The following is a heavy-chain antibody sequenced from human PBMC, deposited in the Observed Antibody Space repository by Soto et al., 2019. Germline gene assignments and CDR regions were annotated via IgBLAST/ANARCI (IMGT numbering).Heavy chain of an antibody. D-gene: IGHD3-22*01. Sequence: TLSLTCAVSGGSISSGGYSWSWIRQPPGKGLEWIGYIYHSGSTYYNPSLKSRVTISVDRSKNQFSLKLSSMTAADTAVYYCARAESYDSSGFYTNWFNPWGQGTLVTVSS. CDR2: IYHSGST. J-gene: IGHJ5*02. CDR1: GGSISSGGYS. V-gene: IGHV4-30-2*01. CDR3: ARAESYDSSGFYTNWFNP.